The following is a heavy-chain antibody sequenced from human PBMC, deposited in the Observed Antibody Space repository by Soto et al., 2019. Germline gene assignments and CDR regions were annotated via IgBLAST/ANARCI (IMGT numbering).Heavy chain of an antibody. J-gene: IGHJ4*02. Sequence: PGGSLRLSCAASGFTFDDYAMHWVRQAPGKGLEWVSGISWNSGSIGYADSVKGRFTISRDNAKNSLYLQMNSLRAEDTALYYCAKGPDGLRYFDWLSYFDYWGQGTLVTVSS. D-gene: IGHD3-9*01. V-gene: IGHV3-9*01. CDR1: GFTFDDYA. CDR2: ISWNSGSI. CDR3: AKGPDGLRYFDWLSYFDY.